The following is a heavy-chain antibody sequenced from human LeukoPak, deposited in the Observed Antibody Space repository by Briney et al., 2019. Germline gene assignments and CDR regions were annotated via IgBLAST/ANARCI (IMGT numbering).Heavy chain of an antibody. CDR3: ARAKELPLTRWFDP. CDR2: MNPNSGNT. V-gene: IGHV1-8*01. Sequence: ASVKVSCKASGYTFTSYDINWVRQATGQGLEWMGWMNPNSGNTGYAQKFQGRVAMTRNTSISTAYMELSSLRSEDTAVYYCARAKELPLTRWFDPWGQGTLVTVSS. J-gene: IGHJ5*02. D-gene: IGHD1-26*01. CDR1: GYTFTSYD.